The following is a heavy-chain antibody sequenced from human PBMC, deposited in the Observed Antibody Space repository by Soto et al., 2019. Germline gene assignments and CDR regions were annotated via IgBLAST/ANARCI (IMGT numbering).Heavy chain of an antibody. J-gene: IGHJ4*02. V-gene: IGHV1-69*02. D-gene: IGHD2-15*01. CDR3: ARGISEYCSGSTCYSYYFDH. CDR1: GDTFSCNS. Sequence: QGHLVQSGTEVKKPGSSVKVSCKASGDTFSCNSINWVRQAPGQGLEWMGRIIPMLGIINYAQKFQGRVTISADKSTTTVYMELSSLTSEDTAVYYCARGISEYCSGSTCYSYYFDHWGPGTLVTVSS. CDR2: IIPMLGII.